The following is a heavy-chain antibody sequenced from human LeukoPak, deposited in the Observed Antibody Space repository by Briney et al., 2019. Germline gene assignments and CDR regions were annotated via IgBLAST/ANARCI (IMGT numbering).Heavy chain of an antibody. CDR3: ARTGSNRGIFHY. J-gene: IGHJ4*02. V-gene: IGHV5-51*01. D-gene: IGHD1-26*01. Sequence: GESLKISCKGSGYSFTNFWIGWVRQMPGKGLEWMGMIFPADSDTRYSPSFQGQVTISADKSISTAFLQWRSLKASDTAIYFCARTGSNRGIFHYWGQGTLLTVSS. CDR1: GYSFTNFW. CDR2: IFPADSDT.